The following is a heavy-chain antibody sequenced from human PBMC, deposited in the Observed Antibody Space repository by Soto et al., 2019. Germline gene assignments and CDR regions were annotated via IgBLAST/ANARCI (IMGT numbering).Heavy chain of an antibody. Sequence: MQLVESGGDLVQPGRSLRLSCAASGFSFGDYAMHWVRQAPGKGLEWVSGISWKSASIGYADSVKGRFIISRDNAKNSLDLQLNSLRAEDTALYYCAKSTGGTANGLDVWGQGTTVTVSS. V-gene: IGHV3-9*01. CDR3: AKSTGGTANGLDV. J-gene: IGHJ6*02. D-gene: IGHD2-8*02. CDR2: ISWKSASI. CDR1: GFSFGDYA.